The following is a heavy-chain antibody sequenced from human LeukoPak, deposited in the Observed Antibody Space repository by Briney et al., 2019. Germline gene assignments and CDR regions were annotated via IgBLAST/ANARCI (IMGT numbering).Heavy chain of an antibody. V-gene: IGHV3-9*01. J-gene: IGHJ6*03. CDR2: INWNSVSI. CDR3: ARVLRYCSGGNCYSGGLGYMDV. D-gene: IGHD2-15*01. Sequence: GGSLRLSCAASGFTFDDYAMHWVRQAPGKGLEWVSGINWNSVSIGYADSVKGRFTISRDNAKNSLYLQMNSLRAEDTAVYYCARVLRYCSGGNCYSGGLGYMDVWGKGTTVTISS. CDR1: GFTFDDYA.